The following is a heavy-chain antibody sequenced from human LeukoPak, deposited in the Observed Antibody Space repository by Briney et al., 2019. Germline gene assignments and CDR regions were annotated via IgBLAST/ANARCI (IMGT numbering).Heavy chain of an antibody. Sequence: GGSLRLSCAVSGFTFRSYAMNWVRQAPGEGLEWVSSLDDSGGSTYYADSVKGRFTISRDNSKNTLYLQMNSLRVEDTAVYYCAKDGASRGDYHWFDSWGQGTLVTVSS. CDR2: LDDSGGST. CDR3: AKDGASRGDYHWFDS. CDR1: GFTFRSYA. V-gene: IGHV3-23*01. J-gene: IGHJ5*01. D-gene: IGHD4-17*01.